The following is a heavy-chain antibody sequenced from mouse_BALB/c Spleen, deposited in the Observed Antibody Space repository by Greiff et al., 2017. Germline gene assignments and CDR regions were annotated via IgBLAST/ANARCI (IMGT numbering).Heavy chain of an antibody. D-gene: IGHD2-3*01. V-gene: IGHV5-12-1*01. CDR2: ISSGGGST. Sequence: EVMLVESGGGLVKPGGSLKLSCAASGFAFSSYDMSWVRQTPEKRLEWVAYISSGGGSTYYPDTVKGRFTISRDNAKNTLYLQMSSLKSEDTAMYYCARHDGEKGAMDDWGQGTSVTVSS. J-gene: IGHJ4*01. CDR1: GFAFSSYD. CDR3: ARHDGEKGAMDD.